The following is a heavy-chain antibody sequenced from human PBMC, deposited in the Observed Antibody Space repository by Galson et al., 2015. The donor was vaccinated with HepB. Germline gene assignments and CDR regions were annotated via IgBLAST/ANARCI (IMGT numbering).Heavy chain of an antibody. CDR1: GFTFSDYG. CDR2: IWFDGNNK. CDR3: ARDSGDCRGGTCYWANWGFEH. D-gene: IGHD2-15*01. Sequence: SLRLSCAASGFTFSDYGMHWVRQAPGKGLEWVAVIWFDGNNKYYADSVKGRITVSRDNSRNTLYLQMNSLRAEDTAVYYCARDSGDCRGGTCYWANWGFEHWGQGTLVTVSS. V-gene: IGHV3-33*01. J-gene: IGHJ4*02.